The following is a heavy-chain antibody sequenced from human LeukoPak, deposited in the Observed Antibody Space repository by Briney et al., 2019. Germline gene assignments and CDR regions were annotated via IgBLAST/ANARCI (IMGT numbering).Heavy chain of an antibody. Sequence: SETLSLTCTVSGGSISSYYWSWIRQPPGKGLEWIGCIYYSGSTNYNPSLKSRVTISVDTSKNQFSLKLSSVTAADTAVYYCARKIVASSYNWFDPWGQGTLVTVSS. CDR3: ARKIVASSYNWFDP. D-gene: IGHD5-12*01. J-gene: IGHJ5*02. CDR1: GGSISSYY. V-gene: IGHV4-59*01. CDR2: IYYSGST.